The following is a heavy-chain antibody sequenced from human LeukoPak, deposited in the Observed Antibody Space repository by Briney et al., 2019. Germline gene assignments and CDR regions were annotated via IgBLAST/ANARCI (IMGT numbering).Heavy chain of an antibody. Sequence: PGGSLRLSCAASGFTFSDYYMSWIRQAPGKGLEWVSYISSSSSYTNYADSVKGRFTISRDNAKNSLYLQMNSLRAEDTAVYYCARDQGDSSGWYIGPYYYYYYGMDVWGQGTTVTVSS. D-gene: IGHD6-19*01. CDR1: GFTFSDYY. J-gene: IGHJ6*02. V-gene: IGHV3-11*06. CDR3: ARDQGDSSGWYIGPYYYYYYGMDV. CDR2: ISSSSSYT.